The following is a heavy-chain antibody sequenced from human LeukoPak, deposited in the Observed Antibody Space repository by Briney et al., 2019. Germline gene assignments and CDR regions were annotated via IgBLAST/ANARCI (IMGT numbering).Heavy chain of an antibody. Sequence: PSETLSLTCTVSGGSISSTSDYWAWIRQPPGKGLEWIGSIYYTGNTYYNPSLKSRVTMSVDTSKNQFSLKLSSVTAADTAMYYCARSADGYEDYWGQGTLVTVSS. J-gene: IGHJ4*02. D-gene: IGHD5-12*01. CDR3: ARSADGYEDY. CDR2: IYYTGNT. V-gene: IGHV4-39*01. CDR1: GGSISSTSDY.